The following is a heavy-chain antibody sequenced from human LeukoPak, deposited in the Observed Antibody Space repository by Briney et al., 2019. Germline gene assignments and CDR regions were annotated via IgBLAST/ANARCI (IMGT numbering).Heavy chain of an antibody. CDR1: GFTFSSYG. J-gene: IGHJ6*02. CDR3: AKGKPVCSGGSCYSHYYYGMDV. CDR2: ISYDGSNK. Sequence: GGSLRLSCAASGFTFSSYGMHWVRQAPGKGLEWVAVISYDGSNKYYADSVKGRFTISRDNSKNTLYLQMNSLRAEDTAVYYCAKGKPVCSGGSCYSHYYYGMDVWGQGTTVTVSS. V-gene: IGHV3-30*18. D-gene: IGHD2-15*01.